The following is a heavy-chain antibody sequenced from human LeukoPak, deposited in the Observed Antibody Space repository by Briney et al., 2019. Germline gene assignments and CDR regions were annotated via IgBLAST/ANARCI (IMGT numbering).Heavy chain of an antibody. CDR2: INPNSGGT. V-gene: IGHV1-2*02. CDR1: GYTFTGYY. J-gene: IGHJ5*02. Sequence: ASVKVSCKASGYTFTGYYMHWVRQAPGQGLEWMGWINPNSGGTNYAQKFQGRVTMTRDTSISTAHMELSRLRSDDTAVYYCARDFLGSGYSYVGNWFDPWGQGTLVTVSS. CDR3: ARDFLGSGYSYVGNWFDP. D-gene: IGHD5-18*01.